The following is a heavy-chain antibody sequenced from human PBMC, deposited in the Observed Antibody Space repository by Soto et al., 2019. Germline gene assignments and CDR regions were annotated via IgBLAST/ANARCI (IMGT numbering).Heavy chain of an antibody. V-gene: IGHV4-31*03. CDR1: GGSISSGGYY. CDR3: AREVFWSGYYGVYMDV. CDR2: IYYSGST. Sequence: SSETLSLTCTVSGGSISSGGYYWSWIRQHPGKGLEWIGYIYYSGSTYYNPSLKSRVTISVDTSKNQFSLKLSSVTAADTAVYYCAREVFWSGYYGVYMDVWGKGTTVTVSS. J-gene: IGHJ6*03. D-gene: IGHD3-3*01.